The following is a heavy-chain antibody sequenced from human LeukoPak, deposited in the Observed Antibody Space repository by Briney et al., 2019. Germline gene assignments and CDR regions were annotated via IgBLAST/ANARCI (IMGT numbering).Heavy chain of an antibody. Sequence: PSETLSLTCTVSGGSVSSGSYYWSWIRQPPGKGLEWIGYIYYSGSTNYNPSLKSRVTISVDTSKNQFSLKLSSVTAADTAVHYCARVTMVRGVILYYYGMDVWGKGTTVTVSS. CDR2: IYYSGST. D-gene: IGHD3-10*01. CDR3: ARVTMVRGVILYYYGMDV. CDR1: GGSVSSGSYY. V-gene: IGHV4-61*01. J-gene: IGHJ6*04.